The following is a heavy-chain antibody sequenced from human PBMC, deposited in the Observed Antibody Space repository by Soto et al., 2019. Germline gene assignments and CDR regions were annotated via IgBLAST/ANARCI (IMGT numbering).Heavy chain of an antibody. D-gene: IGHD3-22*01. CDR3: ARELFDSSGSYDAFDI. V-gene: IGHV4-31*03. CDR1: GGSISSGGYY. J-gene: IGHJ3*02. Sequence: PSETLSLTCTVSGGSISSGGYYWSWIRQHPGKGLEWIGYIYYSGSTYYNPSLKSRVTISVYTSKNQFSLKLSSVTAADTAVYYCARELFDSSGSYDAFDIWGQGTMVTVSS. CDR2: IYYSGST.